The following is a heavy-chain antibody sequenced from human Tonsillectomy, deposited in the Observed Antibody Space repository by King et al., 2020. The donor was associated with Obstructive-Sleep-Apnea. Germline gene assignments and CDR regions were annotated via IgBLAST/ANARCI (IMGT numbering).Heavy chain of an antibody. CDR2: IRYDGSNK. CDR1: GFTFSSYG. V-gene: IGHV3-30*02. CDR3: AKGPWAGTTGYYYYYGMDV. J-gene: IGHJ6*02. Sequence: VQLVESGGGVVQPGRSLRLSWAASGFTFSSYGMHWVRQAPGKGLEWVAFIRYDGSNKYYADSVKGRFTISRDHAKNTLYLQMNSLRAEDTAVYYCAKGPWAGTTGYYYYYGMDVWGQGTTVTVSS. D-gene: IGHD1-7*01.